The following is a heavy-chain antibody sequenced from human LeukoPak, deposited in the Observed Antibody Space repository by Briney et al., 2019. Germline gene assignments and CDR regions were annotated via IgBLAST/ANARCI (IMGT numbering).Heavy chain of an antibody. J-gene: IGHJ5*02. Sequence: ASVKVSCKASGYTFTSYDINWVRQATGQGLEWMGWMNPNSGNTGYAQKFQGRVTMTRNTSISTAYMELSSLRSEDTAVYYCARVREMGCSSTSCYWFDPWGQGTLVTVSS. D-gene: IGHD2-2*01. V-gene: IGHV1-8*01. CDR2: MNPNSGNT. CDR3: ARVREMGCSSTSCYWFDP. CDR1: GYTFTSYD.